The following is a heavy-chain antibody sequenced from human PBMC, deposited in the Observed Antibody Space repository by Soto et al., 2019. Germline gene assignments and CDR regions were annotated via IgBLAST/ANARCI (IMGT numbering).Heavy chain of an antibody. J-gene: IGHJ6*03. CDR3: ARRAYSSSPDDYYYYMDV. D-gene: IGHD6-6*01. CDR2: INHSGST. Sequence: QVQLQQWGAGLLKPSETLSLTCAVYGGSFSGYYWSWIRQPPGKGLEWIGEINHSGSTNYTPSLKSRVTISVDTSKNQFSLKLSSVTAADTAVYYCARRAYSSSPDDYYYYMDVWGKGTTVTVSS. CDR1: GGSFSGYY. V-gene: IGHV4-34*01.